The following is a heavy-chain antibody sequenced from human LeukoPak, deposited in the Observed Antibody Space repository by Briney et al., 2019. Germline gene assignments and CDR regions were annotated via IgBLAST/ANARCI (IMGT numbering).Heavy chain of an antibody. Sequence: ASVKVSCKASGYTFTGYYIHWVRQAPGQGLEWMGRIVPILGLTDYAQTFQGRVTITADKSTSTAYMELSSLRSEDTAVFYCARDRTIVGAAYNMDVWGQGTTVIVSS. J-gene: IGHJ6*02. D-gene: IGHD1-26*01. CDR3: ARDRTIVGAAYNMDV. CDR2: IVPILGLT. CDR1: GYTFTGYY. V-gene: IGHV1-69*04.